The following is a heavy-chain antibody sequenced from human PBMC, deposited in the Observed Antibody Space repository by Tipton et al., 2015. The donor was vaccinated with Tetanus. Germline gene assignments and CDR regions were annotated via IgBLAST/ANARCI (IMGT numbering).Heavy chain of an antibody. D-gene: IGHD2-15*01. V-gene: IGHV4-34*01. CDR1: GGSFSGYY. Sequence: TLSLTCAVYGGSFSGYYWSWIRQPPGKGLEWIGEINHSGSTNYNPSLKSRVTISVDTSKNQFSLKLSSVTAADTAVYYCARVNLGYCSGGSCYGHYYYGMDVWGQGTTVTVSS. J-gene: IGHJ6*02. CDR3: ARVNLGYCSGGSCYGHYYYGMDV. CDR2: INHSGST.